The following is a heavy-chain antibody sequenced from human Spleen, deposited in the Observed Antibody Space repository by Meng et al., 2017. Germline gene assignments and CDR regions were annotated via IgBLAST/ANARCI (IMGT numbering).Heavy chain of an antibody. Sequence: GESLKISCTASGFTFSSYAMHSVRQAPGKGLEWVAVISYDGSNKYSADSVKGRFTISRDNSKNTLYLQMNSLRAEDTAVYYCASALLNYYDSSGYPDLFDYWGQGTLVTVSS. CDR2: ISYDGSNK. D-gene: IGHD3-22*01. J-gene: IGHJ4*02. CDR3: ASALLNYYDSSGYPDLFDY. CDR1: GFTFSSYA. V-gene: IGHV3-30*01.